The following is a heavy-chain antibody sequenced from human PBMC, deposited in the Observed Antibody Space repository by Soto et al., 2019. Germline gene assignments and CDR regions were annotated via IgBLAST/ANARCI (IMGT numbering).Heavy chain of an antibody. CDR1: GFTFSSYW. V-gene: IGHV3-74*01. Sequence: GVSLVLSCAASGFTFSSYWMHWVRQAPGKGLVWVARIYNPGSTASYADSVKGRFTISRDNAKNTLYLQMSSLTVEDTAVFYCVRGNTGDGNLDYWGPGIWVTVSS. D-gene: IGHD2-8*02. CDR2: IYNPGSTA. J-gene: IGHJ4*02. CDR3: VRGNTGDGNLDY.